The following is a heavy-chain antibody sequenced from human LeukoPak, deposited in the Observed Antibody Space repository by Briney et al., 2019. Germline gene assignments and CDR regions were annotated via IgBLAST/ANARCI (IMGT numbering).Heavy chain of an antibody. J-gene: IGHJ2*01. CDR3: ARVVDPLGYLDL. CDR1: SGFMNRCC. D-gene: IGHD3-9*01. CDR2: IYTSGST. Sequence: PSETLSLPCTVWSGFMNRCCWMWMRQPAGKGLEWIGHIYTSGSTNYNPSLKSRVTMSVDTSKNQFSLKLSSVTAADTGVYYCARVVDPLGYLDLWGRGTLVTVSS. V-gene: IGHV4-4*07.